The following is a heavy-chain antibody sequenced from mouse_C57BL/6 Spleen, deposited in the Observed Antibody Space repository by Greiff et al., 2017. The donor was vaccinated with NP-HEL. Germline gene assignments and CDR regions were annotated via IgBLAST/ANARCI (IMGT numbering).Heavy chain of an antibody. D-gene: IGHD2-5*01. CDR1: GYTFTSYW. Sequence: QVQLQQSGAELVKPGASVKLSCKASGYTFTSYWMHWVKQRPGQGLEWIGMIHPNSGSTNYNEKFKSKATLTVDKSSSTAYMQLSSLTSEDSAVYYCASGAYYSNHVWFDYWGQGTTLTVSS. CDR2: IHPNSGST. CDR3: ASGAYYSNHVWFDY. V-gene: IGHV1-64*01. J-gene: IGHJ2*01.